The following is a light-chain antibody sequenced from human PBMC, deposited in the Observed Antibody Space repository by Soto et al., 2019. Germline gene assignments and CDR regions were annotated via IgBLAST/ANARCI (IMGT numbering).Light chain of an antibody. J-gene: IGLJ1*01. CDR1: SSNIGSNT. Sequence: QSVLTQPPSASGTPGQRVTISCSGSSSNIGSNTVDWCQQLPGTAPKLLIYSNDQRPSGVPDRFSGSKSGTSASLAISGLQSEDEADYFCAAWDDSLNALVFGTGTKVTVL. CDR2: SND. CDR3: AAWDDSLNALV. V-gene: IGLV1-44*01.